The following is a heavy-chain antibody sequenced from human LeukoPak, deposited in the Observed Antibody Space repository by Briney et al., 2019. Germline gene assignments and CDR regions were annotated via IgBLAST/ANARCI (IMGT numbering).Heavy chain of an antibody. CDR2: ISAYNGNT. CDR3: ARDCAPYYDILTGYYHDFDY. D-gene: IGHD3-9*01. J-gene: IGHJ4*02. Sequence: GASVKVSCKASGYTFTSYGISWVRQAPGQGLEWMGWISAYNGNTNYAQKLQGRVTMTTDTSTSTAYMELRSLRSDDTAVYYCARDCAPYYDILTGYYHDFDYWGQGTLVTVSS. CDR1: GYTFTSYG. V-gene: IGHV1-18*01.